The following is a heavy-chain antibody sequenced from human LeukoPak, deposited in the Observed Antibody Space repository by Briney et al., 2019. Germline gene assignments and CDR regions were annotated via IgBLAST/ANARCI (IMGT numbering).Heavy chain of an antibody. CDR2: MFYSGST. CDR3: SRSEGVYYGSGSSGTYYPHWFDP. J-gene: IGHJ5*02. Sequence: SGTLSLTCTVSGGSVSSGNYYWSWIRQPPGKGLEWIGYMFYSGSTKYNPSLQSRVTILRDTSKNQFSLKMTSVTAADTAVYYCSRSEGVYYGSGSSGTYYPHWFDPWGQGTLVIVSS. CDR1: GGSVSSGNYY. V-gene: IGHV4-61*01. D-gene: IGHD3-10*01.